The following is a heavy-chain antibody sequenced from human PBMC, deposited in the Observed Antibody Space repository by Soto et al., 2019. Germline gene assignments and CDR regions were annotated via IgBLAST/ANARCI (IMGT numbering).Heavy chain of an antibody. CDR3: AKSRYAGRSGDFYDY. Sequence: EVQLLESGGGLVQPGGSLSLSCAASAFTFNNYAMSWVRQAPGKGLEWVSGIGGSGRTTYYADSVKGRFTISRDNSNNTLFLQINSLRAEDTAVYYCAKSRYAGRSGDFYDYWGQGTLVTVSS. V-gene: IGHV3-23*01. D-gene: IGHD3-22*01. CDR2: IGGSGRTT. J-gene: IGHJ4*02. CDR1: AFTFNNYA.